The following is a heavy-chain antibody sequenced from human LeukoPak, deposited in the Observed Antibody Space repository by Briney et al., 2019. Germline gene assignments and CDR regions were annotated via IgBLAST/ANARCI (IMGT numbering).Heavy chain of an antibody. Sequence: GGSLRLSCAASGFTFSSNYMSWVRQAPGKGLEWVSVIYSGGSTYYADSVKGRFTISRDNSKNTLYLQMNSLRAEDTAVYYCARDQGSGRDYYYYGMDVWGQGTTVTVSS. CDR3: ARDQGSGRDYYYYGMDV. CDR1: GFTFSSNY. J-gene: IGHJ6*02. CDR2: IYSGGST. D-gene: IGHD3-10*01. V-gene: IGHV3-53*01.